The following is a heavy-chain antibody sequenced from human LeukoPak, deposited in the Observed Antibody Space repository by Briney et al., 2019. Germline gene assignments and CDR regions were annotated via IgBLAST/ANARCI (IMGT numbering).Heavy chain of an antibody. D-gene: IGHD3-3*01. V-gene: IGHV4-34*01. CDR3: ASKTIFGVVNILEYFQH. J-gene: IGHJ1*01. Sequence: SETLSLTCAVYGGSFSGYYWSWIRHPPGKGLEWVGEINHSGSTNYNPSLKSRVTISVDTYKNQFSLKLSSVTAADTAVYYCASKTIFGVVNILEYFQHWGQGTLVTVSS. CDR1: GGSFSGYY. CDR2: INHSGST.